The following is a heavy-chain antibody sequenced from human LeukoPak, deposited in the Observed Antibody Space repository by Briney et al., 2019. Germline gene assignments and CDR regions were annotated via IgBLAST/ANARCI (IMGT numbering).Heavy chain of an antibody. CDR2: MNPNSGNT. CDR3: ARTLSRWDPFDY. CDR1: GYTFTSYD. D-gene: IGHD1-26*01. V-gene: IGHV1-8*03. J-gene: IGHJ4*02. Sequence: ASVKVSCKASGYTFTSYDINWVRQATGQGLEWMGWMNPNSGNTGYAQKFQGRVTITRNTSISTAYMELSSLRSEDTAVYYCARTLSRWDPFDYWGQGTLVTVSS.